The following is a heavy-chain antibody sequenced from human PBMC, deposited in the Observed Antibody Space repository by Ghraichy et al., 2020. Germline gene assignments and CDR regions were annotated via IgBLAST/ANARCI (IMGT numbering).Heavy chain of an antibody. CDR3: ARFRPAAIGGVYYYGMDV. CDR1: GYTFTSYG. D-gene: IGHD2-2*02. Sequence: ASVKVSCKASGYTFTSYGISWVRQAPGQGLEWMGWISAYNGNTNYAQKLQGRVTMTTDTSTSTAYMELRSLRSDDTAVYYCARFRPAAIGGVYYYGMDVWGQGTTVTVSS. V-gene: IGHV1-18*01. CDR2: ISAYNGNT. J-gene: IGHJ6*02.